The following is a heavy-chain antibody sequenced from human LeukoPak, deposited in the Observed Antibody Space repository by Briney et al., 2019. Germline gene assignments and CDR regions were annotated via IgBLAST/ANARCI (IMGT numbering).Heavy chain of an antibody. V-gene: IGHV1-46*01. CDR1: GYTFTSYD. CDR3: ARGYYDFWSGYRYYYYYMDV. D-gene: IGHD3-3*01. Sequence: GASVKVSCKASGYTFTSYDINWVRQATGQGLEWMGIINPTGGSISYAQNFQGRVTMTRDTSTSTVYMELRSLRSEDTAVYYCARGYYDFWSGYRYYYYYMDVWGKGTTVTVSS. CDR2: INPTGGSI. J-gene: IGHJ6*03.